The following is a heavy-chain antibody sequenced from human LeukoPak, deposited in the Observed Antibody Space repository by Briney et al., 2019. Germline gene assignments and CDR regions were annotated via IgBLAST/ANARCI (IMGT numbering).Heavy chain of an antibody. D-gene: IGHD3-22*01. J-gene: IGHJ3*02. CDR1: GFTLSSYW. CDR3: ARTRRYYDSSGYYSRPSDAFDI. V-gene: IGHV3-7*01. CDR2: IKQDGSEK. Sequence: GGSLRLSCAASGFTLSSYWMSWVRQAPGKGLEWVANIKQDGSEKYYVDSVKGRFTISRDNAKNSLYLQMNSLRAEDTAVYYCARTRRYYDSSGYYSRPSDAFDIWGQGTMVTVSS.